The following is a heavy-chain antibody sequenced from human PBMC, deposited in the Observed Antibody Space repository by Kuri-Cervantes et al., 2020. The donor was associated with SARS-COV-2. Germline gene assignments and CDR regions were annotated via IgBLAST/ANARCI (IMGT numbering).Heavy chain of an antibody. D-gene: IGHD2-8*01. CDR3: ARGNGALAFDH. CDR2: IYPGDSDT. V-gene: IGHV5-51*01. J-gene: IGHJ4*02. Sequence: KVSCKGSGYSFTSYWIGWVRQMPGKGLEWMGIIYPGDSDTRYSPSFQGQVTISADKSTSAAYLQWSSLKASDSAMYYCARGNGALAFDHWGQGTLVTVSS. CDR1: GYSFTSYW.